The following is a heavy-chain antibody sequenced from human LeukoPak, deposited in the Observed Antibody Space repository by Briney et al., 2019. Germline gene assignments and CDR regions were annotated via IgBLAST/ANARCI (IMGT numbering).Heavy chain of an antibody. J-gene: IGHJ4*02. D-gene: IGHD1-1*01. CDR1: GFSFTDYP. V-gene: IGHV3-48*02. Sequence: GGSLRLFCATSGFSFTDYPMNWVRQAPGKGLEWISNIRTTAEGAKYAYYADSVKGRVTISRDDGKNTLYLHMNSLRDDDTAVYYCATDQRSAFDYWGQGILVTVSS. CDR2: IRTTAEGAKYA. CDR3: ATDQRSAFDY.